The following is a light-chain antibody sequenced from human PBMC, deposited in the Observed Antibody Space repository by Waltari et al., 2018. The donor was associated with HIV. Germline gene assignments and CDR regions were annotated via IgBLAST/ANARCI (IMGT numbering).Light chain of an antibody. V-gene: IGKV2-30*02. J-gene: IGKJ1*01. Sequence: DVVMTQSPLSLSVTVGQRASIYCRSSQSLVHSDGNTFLNWFHQSPGQSPRRLIYKVFNRDSGVPERISGSGSGTDFTLVISRVEADDVGVYYCMQGTHWPPTFGQGTRVEIK. CDR2: KVF. CDR1: QSLVHSDGNTF. CDR3: MQGTHWPPT.